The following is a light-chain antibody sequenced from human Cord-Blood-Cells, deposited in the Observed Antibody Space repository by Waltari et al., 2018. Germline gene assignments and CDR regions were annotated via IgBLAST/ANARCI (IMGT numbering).Light chain of an antibody. CDR1: SSDVGSYNL. CDR2: EGS. V-gene: IGLV2-23*01. Sequence: QSDLTQPASVSGSPGQSITISCTGTSSDVGSYNLVSWYQQHPGKAPKLMIYEGSKLSSVVSTRFSGSKSGNTASLTSSGLQADDEADYYCCLYAGSSTYVLGPGTKVPVL. CDR3: CLYAGSSTYV. J-gene: IGLJ1*01.